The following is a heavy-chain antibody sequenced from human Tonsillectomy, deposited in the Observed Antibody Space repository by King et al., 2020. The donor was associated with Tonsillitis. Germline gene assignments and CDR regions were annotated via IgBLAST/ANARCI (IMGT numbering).Heavy chain of an antibody. J-gene: IGHJ6*02. D-gene: IGHD3-9*01. V-gene: IGHV3-9*01. Sequence: VQLVESGGGLVQPGRSLRLSCAASGFTFDDYSMHLVRQAPGKGLEWVSGISLNSGSIGYADSVKGRFTFSRDNAKNSLYPQMNSLRAEETALYYCAKDMATYYDILTGLGDYYYCGMDVWGQGTTVTVSS. CDR3: AKDMATYYDILTGLGDYYYCGMDV. CDR1: GFTFDDYS. CDR2: ISLNSGSI.